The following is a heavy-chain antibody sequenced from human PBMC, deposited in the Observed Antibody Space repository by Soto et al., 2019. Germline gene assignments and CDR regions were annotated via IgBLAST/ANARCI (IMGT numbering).Heavy chain of an antibody. CDR2: INPNSGGT. D-gene: IGHD6-13*01. V-gene: IGHV1-2*04. CDR1: GYTFTGYY. J-gene: IGHJ6*03. Sequence: ASVKVSCKASGYTFTGYYMHWVRQAPGQGLEWMGWINPNSGGTNYAQKFQGWVTMTRDKSISTAYLQWSSLKASDTAMYYCARSYSSSLPPYYMDVWGKGTTVTVSS. CDR3: ARSYSSSLPPYYMDV.